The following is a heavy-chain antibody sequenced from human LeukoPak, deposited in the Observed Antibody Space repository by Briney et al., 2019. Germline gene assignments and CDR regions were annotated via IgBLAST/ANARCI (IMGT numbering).Heavy chain of an antibody. J-gene: IGHJ4*02. V-gene: IGHV3-23*01. Sequence: GGSLRLSRAASGFTFSTYAMSWVRQAPGKGLEWVSTISSSGGSTYYADSVKGRFTISRDNSKNTLFLQMNSLRAEDTALYFCAKRDLGYWGQGTLVTVSS. CDR1: GFTFSTYA. CDR3: AKRDLGY. CDR2: ISSSGGST.